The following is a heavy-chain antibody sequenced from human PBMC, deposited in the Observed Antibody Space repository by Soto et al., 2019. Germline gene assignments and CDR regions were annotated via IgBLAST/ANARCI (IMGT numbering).Heavy chain of an antibody. Sequence: SETLSLTCAVSGGSISSGGYSWSWIRQPPGKGLEWIGYIYHSGNTYYNPSLKSRVTISVDRSKNQFSLTLSSVTAADTAVYYCARLVYDSSGYRPGWGQGTLVTVSS. CDR2: IYHSGNT. D-gene: IGHD3-22*01. J-gene: IGHJ4*02. CDR1: GGSISSGGYS. V-gene: IGHV4-30-2*01. CDR3: ARLVYDSSGYRPG.